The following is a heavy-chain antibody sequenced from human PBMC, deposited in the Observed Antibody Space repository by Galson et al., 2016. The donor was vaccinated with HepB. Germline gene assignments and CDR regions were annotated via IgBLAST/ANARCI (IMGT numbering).Heavy chain of an antibody. Sequence: SVKVSCKASGGTFSTYAIRWVRQAPGQGLEWMGGIIPSFGTPNYAQKFRGRVTITADESTRTAYMELRSLRSEDTAVYYCARESRMVRGVITYFFDYWGQGTLVTVSS. V-gene: IGHV1-69*13. CDR3: ARESRMVRGVITYFFDY. CDR1: GGTFSTYA. CDR2: IIPSFGTP. J-gene: IGHJ4*02. D-gene: IGHD3-10*01.